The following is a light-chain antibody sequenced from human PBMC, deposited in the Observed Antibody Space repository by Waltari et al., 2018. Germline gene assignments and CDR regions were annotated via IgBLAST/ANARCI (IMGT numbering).Light chain of an antibody. CDR2: GAS. CDR3: HHYYIPPLT. J-gene: IGKJ5*01. Sequence: EIVLTQSPGTLSLSPGERATLSCRASQSVSSTYLAWYQQKPGQTPRLLIYGASSRATGIPDRFSGSGSGTDFTLTISSLQAEDVAVYYCHHYYIPPLTFGQGTRLEIK. V-gene: IGKV3-20*01. CDR1: QSVSSTY.